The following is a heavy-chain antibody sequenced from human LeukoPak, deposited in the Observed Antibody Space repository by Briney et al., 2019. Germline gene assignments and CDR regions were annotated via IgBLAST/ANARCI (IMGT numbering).Heavy chain of an antibody. CDR3: VRGDLVTAAGMA. Sequence: GGSLRLSCVASGFTFSDYWMNWVRQPPGKGLEWLTNIKYDGSQKFYVDSVKGRFTVSRDNAKQSLYLQMSSLRADDTAVYYWVRGDLVTAAGMAWGQGTLVTVSS. J-gene: IGHJ5*02. D-gene: IGHD6-13*01. V-gene: IGHV3-7*03. CDR1: GFTFSDYW. CDR2: IKYDGSQK.